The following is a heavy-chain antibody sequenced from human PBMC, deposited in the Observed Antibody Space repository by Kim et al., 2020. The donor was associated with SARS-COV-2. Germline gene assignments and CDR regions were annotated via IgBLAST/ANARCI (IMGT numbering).Heavy chain of an antibody. J-gene: IGHJ6*02. CDR1: GFTFSSYW. D-gene: IGHD3-10*01. Sequence: GGSLRLSCAASGFTFSSYWMHWVRQAPGKGLVWVSRINSDGSSTSYAYSVKGRFTISRDNAKNTLYLQMNSLRAEDTAVYYCARFRGLWFGESYPHYYGMDVWGQGTTVTVSS. CDR3: ARFRGLWFGESYPHYYGMDV. V-gene: IGHV3-74*01. CDR2: INSDGSST.